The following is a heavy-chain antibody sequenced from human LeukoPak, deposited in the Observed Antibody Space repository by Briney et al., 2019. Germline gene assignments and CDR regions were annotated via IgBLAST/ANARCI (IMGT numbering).Heavy chain of an antibody. V-gene: IGHV3-23*01. D-gene: IGHD4-23*01. J-gene: IGHJ3*01. CDR3: GKDPNGNFIGAFDF. CDR2: ISVDGGDI. Sequence: GGSLRLSCAASRFAFYNYAMTWIRQAPERGLEWVSSISVDGGDIKYTDSAKGRFTISRDNSKGTLYLQMDSLRVEDTAVYYCGKDPNGNFIGAFDFWGQGTMVTVSS. CDR1: RFAFYNYA.